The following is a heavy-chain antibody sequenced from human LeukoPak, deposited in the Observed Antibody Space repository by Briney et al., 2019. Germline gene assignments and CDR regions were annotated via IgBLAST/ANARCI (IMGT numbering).Heavy chain of an antibody. CDR1: GYTFTGYY. CDR3: ARDRSSSWYRRIAVAGTHFDY. J-gene: IGHJ4*02. D-gene: IGHD6-19*01. V-gene: IGHV1-2*02. CDR2: INPNSGGT. Sequence: ASVKVSCKASGYTFTGYYMHWVRQAPGQGLEWMGWINPNSGGTNYAQKFQGRVTMTRDTSISTAYMELSSLRSEDTAVYYCARDRSSSWYRRIAVAGTHFDYWGQGTLVTVSS.